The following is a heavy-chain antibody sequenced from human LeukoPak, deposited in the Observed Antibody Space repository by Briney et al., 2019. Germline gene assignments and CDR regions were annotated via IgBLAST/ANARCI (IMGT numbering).Heavy chain of an antibody. J-gene: IGHJ6*03. CDR3: ARDPYSGNYGNYYYYYMDV. CDR2: IRYDGSNK. D-gene: IGHD1-26*01. Sequence: GGSLRLSCAASGFTFSSYGMHWVRQAPGKGLEWVAFIRYDGSNKYYADSVKGRFTISRDNAKDSLYLQMNSLGPEDTAVYYCARDPYSGNYGNYYYYYMDVWGKGTTVTISS. CDR1: GFTFSSYG. V-gene: IGHV3-30*02.